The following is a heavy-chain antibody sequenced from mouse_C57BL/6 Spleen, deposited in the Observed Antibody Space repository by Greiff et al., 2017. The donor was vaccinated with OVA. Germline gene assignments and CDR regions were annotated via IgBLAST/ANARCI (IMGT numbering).Heavy chain of an antibody. CDR2: INYDGSST. CDR3: ARDHWDWYFDV. CDR1: GFTFSDYY. Sequence: EVQVVESEGGLVQPGSSMKLSCTASGFTFSDYYMAWVRQVPEKGLEWVANINYDGSSTYYLDSLKSRFIISRDNAKNILYLQMSSLKSEDTATYYCARDHWDWYFDVWGTGTTVTVSS. D-gene: IGHD4-1*01. J-gene: IGHJ1*03. V-gene: IGHV5-16*01.